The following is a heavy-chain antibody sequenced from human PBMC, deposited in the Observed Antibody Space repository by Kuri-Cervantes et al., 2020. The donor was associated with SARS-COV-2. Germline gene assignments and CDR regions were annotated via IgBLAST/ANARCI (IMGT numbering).Heavy chain of an antibody. CDR1: GLSVFNEY. V-gene: IGHV3-53*01. Sequence: GGSLRLSCAASGLSVFNEYMSWVRQAPGKGLEWVSIIYDSGSTYYRDSVKGRFTISRDSSKNTLSLQMNSLRVEDTAVYYCAMEKGPSGGAIAYWGQGTLVTVSS. CDR3: AMEKGPSGGAIAY. D-gene: IGHD6-19*01. CDR2: IYDSGST. J-gene: IGHJ4*02.